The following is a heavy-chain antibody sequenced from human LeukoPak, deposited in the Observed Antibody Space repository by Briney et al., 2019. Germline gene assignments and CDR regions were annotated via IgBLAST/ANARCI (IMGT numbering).Heavy chain of an antibody. V-gene: IGHV3-30*18. J-gene: IGHJ4*02. CDR3: AKERSRATVPLDY. CDR1: GFTFSNAW. Sequence: GGSLRLSCAASGFTFSNAWMSWVRQAPGKGLEWVAVISYDGSNKYYADSVKGRFTISRDNSKNTLYLQMNSLRAEDTAVYYCAKERSRATVPLDYWGQGTLVTVSS. D-gene: IGHD4-17*01. CDR2: ISYDGSNK.